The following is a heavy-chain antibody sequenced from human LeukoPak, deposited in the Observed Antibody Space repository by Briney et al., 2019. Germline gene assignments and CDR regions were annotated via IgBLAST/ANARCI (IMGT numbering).Heavy chain of an antibody. D-gene: IGHD3-3*01. CDR2: IYYSGST. J-gene: IGHJ4*02. V-gene: IGHV4-31*02. CDR3: ASLYYDFWSGYYRFDY. Sequence: SWVRQHPGKGLEWIGYIYYSGSTYYNPALKSRVTISVDTSKNQFSLKLSSVTAADTAVYYCASLYYDFWSGYYRFDYWGQGTLVTVSS.